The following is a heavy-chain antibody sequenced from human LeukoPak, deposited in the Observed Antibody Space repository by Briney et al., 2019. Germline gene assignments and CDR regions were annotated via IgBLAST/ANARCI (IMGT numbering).Heavy chain of an antibody. CDR2: IKQDGSEK. V-gene: IGHV3-7*01. Sequence: GGSLRLSCAASGFTFTNYGMSWVRQAPGKGLEWVANIKQDGSEKYYVDSVKGRFTISRDNAKNSLYLQMNSLRAEDTAVYYCARVQWRHSSSSSPSVWFDPWGQGTLVTVSS. CDR1: GFTFTNYG. J-gene: IGHJ5*02. CDR3: ARVQWRHSSSSSPSVWFDP. D-gene: IGHD6-6*01.